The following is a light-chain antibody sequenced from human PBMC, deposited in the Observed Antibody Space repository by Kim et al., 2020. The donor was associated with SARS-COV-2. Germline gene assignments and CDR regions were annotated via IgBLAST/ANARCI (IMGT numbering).Light chain of an antibody. J-gene: IGLJ2*01. Sequence: GRSDTISCTGTSSDVGSYNYVSSYQQHPGKAPKLMIYDVSKRPSGVPDRFSGSKSGNTASLTISGLQAEDEADYYCCSYAGSYGVVFGGGTQLTVL. CDR3: CSYAGSYGVV. CDR1: SSDVGSYNY. CDR2: DVS. V-gene: IGLV2-11*01.